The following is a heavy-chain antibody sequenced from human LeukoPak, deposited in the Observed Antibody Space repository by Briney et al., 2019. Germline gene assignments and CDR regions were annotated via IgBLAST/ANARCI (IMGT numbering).Heavy chain of an antibody. CDR1: GYSISSGYY. D-gene: IGHD6-13*01. J-gene: IGHJ4*02. Sequence: SETLSLTCTVSGYSISSGYYWGWIRQPPGKGLDWIAYIHSNGNTGYNPSLKSRLTISVDTSKNHFSLKVTSMTIADTGVYYCARSLPGAIGAADFWGQGTLVTVSS. CDR3: ARSLPGAIGAADF. CDR2: IHSNGNT. V-gene: IGHV4-61*03.